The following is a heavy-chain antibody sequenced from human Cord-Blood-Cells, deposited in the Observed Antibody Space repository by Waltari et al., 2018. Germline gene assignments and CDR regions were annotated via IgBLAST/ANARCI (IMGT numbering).Heavy chain of an antibody. V-gene: IGHV1-24*01. Sequence: QVQLVQSGADGKKPGASGKIYYKGCGCTRTQVSMHWVRRSPGKGLEWMGGFDPEDGETIYAQKFQGRVTMTEDTSTDTAYMELSSLRSEDTAVYYCATWLGDSSGYSLDYWGQGTLVTVSS. J-gene: IGHJ4*02. CDR1: GCTRTQVS. D-gene: IGHD3-22*01. CDR2: FDPEDGET. CDR3: ATWLGDSSGYSLDY.